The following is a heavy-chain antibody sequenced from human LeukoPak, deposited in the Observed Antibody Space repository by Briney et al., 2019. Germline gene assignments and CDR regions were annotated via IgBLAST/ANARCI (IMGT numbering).Heavy chain of an antibody. CDR3: AKDEWQQLVRPYYNIDV. D-gene: IGHD6-13*01. CDR2: ISYDASSK. Sequence: GGSLRLSCVGTGFTFSNYGIHWVRQAPGKGPGWVAVISYDASSKYYADSVKGRFTISRDNSENTLYLQMNSLRPEDTAVYYCAKDEWQQLVRPYYNIDVWGQGTTVTVSS. V-gene: IGHV3-30*18. CDR1: GFTFSNYG. J-gene: IGHJ6*02.